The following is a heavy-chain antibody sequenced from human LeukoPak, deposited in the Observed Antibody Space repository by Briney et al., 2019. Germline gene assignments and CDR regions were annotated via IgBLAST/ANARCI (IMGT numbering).Heavy chain of an antibody. J-gene: IGHJ4*02. CDR2: VNPNSGHT. V-gene: IGHV1-8*01. D-gene: IGHD2-15*01. CDR1: GYTFTSYD. CDR3: ARGAPGSYCSGGSCPYFDY. Sequence: ASVKVSCKASGYTFTSYDVNWVRQATGQGLEWMGWVNPNSGHTGYAQKFQGRVTMTTNTTISTAYMELSSLSSEDTAVYYCARGAPGSYCSGGSCPYFDYWGQGTLVSVSS.